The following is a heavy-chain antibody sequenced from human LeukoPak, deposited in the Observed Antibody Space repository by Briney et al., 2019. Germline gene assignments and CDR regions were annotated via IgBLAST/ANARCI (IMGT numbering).Heavy chain of an antibody. V-gene: IGHV4-59*01. Sequence: SETLSLTCNVSGDSISSDYWSWIRQPPGKGPEWIGHIYYSGSTNYNPSLKSRVTILVDASKNHFSLKVSSVTAADTAVYYCARDKYYYDSSGSIRFDYWGQGTLVTVSS. D-gene: IGHD3-22*01. CDR1: GDSISSDY. J-gene: IGHJ4*02. CDR2: IYYSGST. CDR3: ARDKYYYDSSGSIRFDY.